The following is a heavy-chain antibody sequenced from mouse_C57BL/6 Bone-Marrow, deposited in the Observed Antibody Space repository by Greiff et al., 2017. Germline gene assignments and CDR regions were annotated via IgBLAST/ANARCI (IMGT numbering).Heavy chain of an antibody. CDR3: ARDSNYGDCARDY. CDR1: GYTFTSYG. V-gene: IGHV1-81*01. Sequence: QVQLKESGAELARPGASVKLSCKASGYTFTSYGISWVKQRTGQGLEWIGEIYPRSGNTYYNEKFKGKATLTADKSSSTAYMELRSLTSEDSAVYFCARDSNYGDCARDYWGQGTSVTVSS. CDR2: IYPRSGNT. D-gene: IGHD2-5*01. J-gene: IGHJ4*01.